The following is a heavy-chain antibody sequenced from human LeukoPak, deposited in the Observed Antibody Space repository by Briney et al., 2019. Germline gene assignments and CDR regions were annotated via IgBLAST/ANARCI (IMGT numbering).Heavy chain of an antibody. CDR3: ARHLVSQFGDL. CDR1: GFNCRGFS. Sequence: GGSLRLSCEASGFNCRGFSLNWVRQAPGTGLEWVSYISSGGGVTHHADSVKGRFTISRDDAKSSVYLQMHSLRTEDTAVYYCARHLVSQFGDLWGRGTLVTVSS. V-gene: IGHV3-48*01. J-gene: IGHJ2*01. CDR2: ISSGGGVT. D-gene: IGHD2-8*01.